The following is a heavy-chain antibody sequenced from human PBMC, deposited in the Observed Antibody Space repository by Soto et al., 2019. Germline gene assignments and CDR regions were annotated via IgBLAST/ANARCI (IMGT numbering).Heavy chain of an antibody. CDR2: IKSGGPT. D-gene: IGHD2-15*01. CDR1: GFNVSIKY. V-gene: IGHV3-66*01. J-gene: IGHJ6*04. CDR3: ARDDVVCDGGRCYGLPLDV. Sequence: EVQLVESGGGLVQPGGSLRLSCAASGFNVSIKYMSGVRQAPGKGLEWVSLIKSGGPTYYADSVKGRFTISRDTSENTVNLQMDSLRAEDTAVYYCARDDVVCDGGRCYGLPLDVWGKGTTVTVSS.